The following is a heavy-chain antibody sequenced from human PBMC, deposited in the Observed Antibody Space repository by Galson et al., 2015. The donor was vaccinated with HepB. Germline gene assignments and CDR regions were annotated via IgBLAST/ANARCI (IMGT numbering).Heavy chain of an antibody. CDR3: SRDTFGPYDY. V-gene: IGHV3-74*01. J-gene: IGHJ4*02. CDR2: INEDGSTT. CDR1: GFSIRNNW. D-gene: IGHD3-16*01. Sequence: SLRLSCAAHGFSIRNNWLHWVRQVPGKGLVWVSRINEDGSTTNYADSVKGRFTTSKDNAKNTLHLQMNNLRAEDTAVYYCSRDTFGPYDYWGQGTLVTVSS.